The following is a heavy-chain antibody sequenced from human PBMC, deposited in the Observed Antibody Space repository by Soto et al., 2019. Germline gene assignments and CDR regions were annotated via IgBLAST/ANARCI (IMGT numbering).Heavy chain of an antibody. J-gene: IGHJ2*01. CDR2: FDPEDGET. CDR1: GYTLTELS. V-gene: IGHV1-24*01. Sequence: ASVKVSCKVSGYTLTELSMRWVRQAPGKGLEWMGGFDPEDGETIYAQKFQGRVTMTEDTSTDTAYMELSSLRSEDTAVYYCATSMVPFWYFDLWGRGTLVTVSS. D-gene: IGHD3-10*01. CDR3: ATSMVPFWYFDL.